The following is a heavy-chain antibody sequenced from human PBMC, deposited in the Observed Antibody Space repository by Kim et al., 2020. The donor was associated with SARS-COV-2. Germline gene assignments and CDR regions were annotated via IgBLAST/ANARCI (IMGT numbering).Heavy chain of an antibody. CDR2: INPSGGST. CDR1: GYTFTSYY. CDR3: ARDGAGSLWESAVRFLEWYRYGMDV. Sequence: ASVKVSCKASGYTFTSYYMHWVRQAPGQGLEWMGIINPSGGSTSYAQKFQGRVTMTRDTSTSTVYMELSSLRSEDTAVYYCARDGAGSLWESAVRFLEWYRYGMDVWGQGTTVTVSS. J-gene: IGHJ6*02. V-gene: IGHV1-46*01. D-gene: IGHD3-3*01.